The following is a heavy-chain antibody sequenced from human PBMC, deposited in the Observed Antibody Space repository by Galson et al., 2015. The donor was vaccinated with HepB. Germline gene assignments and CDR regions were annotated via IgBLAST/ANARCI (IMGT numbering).Heavy chain of an antibody. Sequence: SLRLSCAASGFAFGDYAMSWVRQAPGKGLEWVGFIRSKAYGGTTEYAASVKGRFTISRDDSKSIAYLQMNSLKTEDTAVYYCTREVDGEIPYYWGQGTLVTVSS. V-gene: IGHV3-49*04. J-gene: IGHJ4*02. CDR1: GFAFGDYA. CDR3: TREVDGEIPYY. D-gene: IGHD3-10*01. CDR2: IRSKAYGGTT.